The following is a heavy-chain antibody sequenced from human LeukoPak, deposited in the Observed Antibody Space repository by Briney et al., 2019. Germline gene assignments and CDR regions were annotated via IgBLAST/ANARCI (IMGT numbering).Heavy chain of an antibody. D-gene: IGHD5-12*01. Sequence: GASVKVSCKASGYTFTGYYMHWVRQAPGQGLEWMGWINPNSGGSNYAQKFQGRVTMTRDTSISTAYMELSRLRSDDTAVLYCARDFEATVDYWGQGTLVTVSS. CDR1: GYTFTGYY. V-gene: IGHV1-2*02. CDR3: ARDFEATVDY. J-gene: IGHJ4*02. CDR2: INPNSGGS.